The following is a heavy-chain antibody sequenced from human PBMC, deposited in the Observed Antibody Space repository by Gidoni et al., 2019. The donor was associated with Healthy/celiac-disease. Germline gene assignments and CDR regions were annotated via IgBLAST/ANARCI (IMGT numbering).Heavy chain of an antibody. CDR3: ARIDYYDSSGRTPMDV. Sequence: QVQLQESGPGLVKPSETLSLTCTVPGGSISSYYWSWIRQPAGKGLEWIGRIYSSGSTNYNPSLKSRVTMSVDTSKNQFSLKLSSVTAADTAVYYCARIDYYDSSGRTPMDVWGQGTTVTVSS. CDR2: IYSSGST. V-gene: IGHV4-4*07. J-gene: IGHJ6*02. CDR1: GGSISSYY. D-gene: IGHD3-22*01.